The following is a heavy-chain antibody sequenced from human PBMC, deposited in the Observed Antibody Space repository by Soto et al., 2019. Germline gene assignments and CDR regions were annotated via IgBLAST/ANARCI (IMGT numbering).Heavy chain of an antibody. CDR1: GDSISSYY. V-gene: IGHV4-4*07. CDR3: AREYTETVDGPTPFYFDY. Sequence: SETLSLTCRVSGDSISSYYWSWIRQSAGRGLEWIGRTYITGDTNYNPSLKSRVTMSVDTSRHQLSLHLSSVTAADTAVYYCAREYTETVDGPTPFYFDYWGQGTPVTVSS. J-gene: IGHJ4*02. CDR2: TYITGDT. D-gene: IGHD6-19*01.